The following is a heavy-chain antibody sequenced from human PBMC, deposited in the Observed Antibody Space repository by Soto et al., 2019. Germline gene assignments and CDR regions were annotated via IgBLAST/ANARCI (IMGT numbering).Heavy chain of an antibody. V-gene: IGHV1-18*01. Sequence: QVQLVQSGAEVKKPGASVKVSCKASGYTFTSYGISWVRQAPGQGLEWMGWISAYNGNTNYAQKLQGRVTMTTDTPTSTAYMELRSLRSDDTAVYYCARDRENDFWSGYYTSYYYYYMDVWGKGTTVTVSS. J-gene: IGHJ6*03. CDR3: ARDRENDFWSGYYTSYYYYYMDV. CDR1: GYTFTSYG. D-gene: IGHD3-3*01. CDR2: ISAYNGNT.